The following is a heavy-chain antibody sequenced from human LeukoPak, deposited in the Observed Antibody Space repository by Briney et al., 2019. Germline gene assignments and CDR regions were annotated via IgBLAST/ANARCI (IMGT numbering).Heavy chain of an antibody. D-gene: IGHD5-18*01. CDR2: IKQDGSEK. Sequence: GGSLRLSCAASGFTFSSYWMSWVRQAPGKGLEWVANIKQDGSEKYYVDSVKGRFTISRDNAKNSLYLQMNSLRAEDTAVYYCARARAMVTYYFDYWGQGTLVTVSS. CDR1: GFTFSSYW. J-gene: IGHJ4*02. V-gene: IGHV3-7*01. CDR3: ARARAMVTYYFDY.